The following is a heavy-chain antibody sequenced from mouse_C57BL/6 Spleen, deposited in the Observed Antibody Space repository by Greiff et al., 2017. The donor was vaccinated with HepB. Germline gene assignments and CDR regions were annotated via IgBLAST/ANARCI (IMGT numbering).Heavy chain of an antibody. CDR2: ISYDGSN. CDR3: ARGEGLRPFAY. D-gene: IGHD2-4*01. CDR1: GYSITSGYY. Sequence: DVKLVESGPGLVKPSQSLSLTCSVTGYSITSGYYWNWIRQFPGNKLEWMGYISYDGSNNYNPSLNNRISITLDTSKNQFFLKLNSVTTEDTATYYCARGEGLRPFAYWGQGTLVTVSA. J-gene: IGHJ3*01. V-gene: IGHV3-6*01.